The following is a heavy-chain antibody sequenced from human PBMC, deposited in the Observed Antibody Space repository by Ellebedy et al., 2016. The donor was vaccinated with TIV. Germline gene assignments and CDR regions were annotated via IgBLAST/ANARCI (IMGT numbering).Heavy chain of an antibody. CDR3: ARDTLDYDFWRDRPGDPY. Sequence: GESLKISCAASGFTFSSYSMNWVRQAPGKGLEWVSSISSSSSYIYYADSVKGRFTISRDNAKNSLYLQMNSLRAEDTAVYYCARDTLDYDFWRDRPGDPYWGQGTLVTVSS. CDR1: GFTFSSYS. V-gene: IGHV3-21*01. D-gene: IGHD3-3*01. CDR2: ISSSSSYI. J-gene: IGHJ4*02.